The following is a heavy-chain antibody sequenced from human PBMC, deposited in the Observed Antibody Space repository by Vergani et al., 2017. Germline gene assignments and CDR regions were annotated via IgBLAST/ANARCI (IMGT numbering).Heavy chain of an antibody. V-gene: IGHV4-38-2*02. CDR3: ARDVFGDSHPDSNNWFDP. J-gene: IGHJ5*02. D-gene: IGHD2-15*01. CDR2: IYHSGST. Sequence: QVQLQESGPGLVKPSETLSLTCAVSGYSISSGYYWGWIRQPPGKGLEWIGSIYHSGSTYYNPSLKSRVTISVDTSKNQFSLKLSSVTAADTAVYYCARDVFGDSHPDSNNWFDPWGQGTLVTVSS. CDR1: GYSISSGYY.